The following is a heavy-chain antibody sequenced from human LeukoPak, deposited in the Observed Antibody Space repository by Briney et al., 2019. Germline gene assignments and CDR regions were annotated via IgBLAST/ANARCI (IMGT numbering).Heavy chain of an antibody. Sequence: GGSLRLSCAASGFTFSIYAMSWVRQAPGTGLEWVSGISGSGIGGSTYHADSVKGRFTISRDNSKSALYLEMNSLRAEDTAVYYCAKSYSSEENSYYYMDVWGKGTTVTVSS. V-gene: IGHV3-23*01. J-gene: IGHJ6*03. CDR1: GFTFSIYA. D-gene: IGHD6-19*01. CDR2: ISGSGIGGST. CDR3: AKSYSSEENSYYYMDV.